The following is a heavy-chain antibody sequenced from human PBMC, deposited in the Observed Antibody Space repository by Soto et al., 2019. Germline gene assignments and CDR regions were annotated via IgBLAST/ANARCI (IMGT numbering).Heavy chain of an antibody. CDR1: GYTFTSYA. CDR2: INAGNGNT. V-gene: IGHV1-3*01. CDR3: ARGGGGAVLDY. J-gene: IGHJ4*02. Sequence: ASVKVSCKASGYTFTSYAMHWVRQAPGQRLEWMGWINAGNGNTKYSQKFQGRVTMTTDTSTSTAYMELRSLRSDDTAVYYCARGGGGAVLDYWGQGTLVTVSS. D-gene: IGHD3-16*01.